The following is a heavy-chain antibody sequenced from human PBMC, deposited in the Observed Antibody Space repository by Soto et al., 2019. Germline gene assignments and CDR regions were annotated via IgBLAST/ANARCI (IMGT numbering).Heavy chain of an antibody. D-gene: IGHD6-19*01. CDR1: RCTFTGYY. Sequence: SVKVSCKASRCTFTGYYMYWVRQSSGQGLERMGWINPHSGGTNYPQKFQGRVTMTTETSISIACMELSRLRSDDTAVYYCAGEEMSQFGMGVWGQGTTVTVSS. V-gene: IGHV1-2*02. CDR3: AGEEMSQFGMGV. CDR2: INPHSGGT. J-gene: IGHJ6*02.